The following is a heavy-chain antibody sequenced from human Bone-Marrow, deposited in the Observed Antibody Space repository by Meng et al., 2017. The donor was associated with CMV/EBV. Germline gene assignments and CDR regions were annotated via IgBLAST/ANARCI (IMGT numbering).Heavy chain of an antibody. D-gene: IGHD3-9*01. J-gene: IGHJ4*01. Sequence: ASVKVSCKASGYSFTDHYFHWVRQAPGQGLEWMGWIYPNSGGTHYAQKFHGRLTVTTDTSISTGYMELSSLGSDDTAVYYCARDNDWGPYYWGHGTLVTVSS. CDR3: ARDNDWGPYY. CDR2: IYPNSGGT. CDR1: GYSFTDHY. V-gene: IGHV1-2*02.